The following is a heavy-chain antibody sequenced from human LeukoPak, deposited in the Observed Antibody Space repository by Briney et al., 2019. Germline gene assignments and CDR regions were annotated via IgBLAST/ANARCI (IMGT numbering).Heavy chain of an antibody. Sequence: SETLSLTCTVSGGSISSYYWSWIRQPPGKGLEWIGYISYSGSTNYNPSLKSRVTISIDTSKNQFSLKLSSVTAADTAVYYCAREASGSSDFDYWGQGTLVTVSS. V-gene: IGHV4-59*12. J-gene: IGHJ4*02. CDR2: ISYSGST. CDR1: GGSISSYY. CDR3: AREASGSSDFDY. D-gene: IGHD3-10*01.